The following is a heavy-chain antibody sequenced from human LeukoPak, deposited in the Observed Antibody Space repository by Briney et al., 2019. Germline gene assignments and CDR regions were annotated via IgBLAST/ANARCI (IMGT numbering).Heavy chain of an antibody. J-gene: IGHJ2*01. CDR2: IYYSGSS. Sequence: SETLSLTCIFSGGSIISYYWGWIRQPPGRGLEWIGSIYYSGSSYYNLSLNSRVTISVDTSQNQFSLKLSSVTAADTAMYFCARVYYGRTYDYWYFDLWGRGTLVTVSS. V-gene: IGHV4-39*07. CDR1: GGSIISYY. D-gene: IGHD3-10*01. CDR3: ARVYYGRTYDYWYFDL.